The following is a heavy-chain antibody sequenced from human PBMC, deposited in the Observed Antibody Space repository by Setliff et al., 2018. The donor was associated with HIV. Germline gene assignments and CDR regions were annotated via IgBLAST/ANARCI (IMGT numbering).Heavy chain of an antibody. V-gene: IGHV3-21*01. CDR1: DFTLSTYC. CDR3: SRSQGIGNYYMDV. Sequence: NPGGSLRLSCAASDFTLSTYCMNWVRQAPGKGLEWISSISYRSSYIYYSDSVKGRFTISRNDAENSLFLQLNSLRDEDTAVYYCSRSQGIGNYYMDVWGTGTTVTVSS. CDR2: ISYRSSYI. D-gene: IGHD2-15*01. J-gene: IGHJ6*03.